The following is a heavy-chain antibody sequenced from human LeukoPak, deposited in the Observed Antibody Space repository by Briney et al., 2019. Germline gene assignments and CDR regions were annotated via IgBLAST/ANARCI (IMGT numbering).Heavy chain of an antibody. Sequence: SETLSLTCTVSGGSISSYYWSWIRQPPGKGLEWIGRISYSGRTYYNPSLQSRVTISVDTSKNQFSLRLSSVTAADTAVYYCARLRAYYYDSSGYYNFDSWGQGTLVTVSS. CDR3: ARLRAYYYDSSGYYNFDS. D-gene: IGHD3-22*01. CDR2: ISYSGRT. J-gene: IGHJ4*02. CDR1: GGSISSYY. V-gene: IGHV4-59*05.